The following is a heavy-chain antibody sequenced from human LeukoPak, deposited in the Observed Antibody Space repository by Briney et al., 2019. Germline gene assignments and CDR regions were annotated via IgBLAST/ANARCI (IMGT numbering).Heavy chain of an antibody. V-gene: IGHV4-39*07. D-gene: IGHD3-9*01. CDR1: GGSISSSSYY. J-gene: IGHJ4*02. CDR3: ASDILTGYYQELDY. Sequence: SETLSLTCTVSGGSISSSSYYWGWIRQPPGKGLEWIGSIYYSGSTYYNPSLKSRVTISVDTSKNQFSLKLSSVTAADTAVYYCASDILTGYYQELDYWGQGTLVTVSS. CDR2: IYYSGST.